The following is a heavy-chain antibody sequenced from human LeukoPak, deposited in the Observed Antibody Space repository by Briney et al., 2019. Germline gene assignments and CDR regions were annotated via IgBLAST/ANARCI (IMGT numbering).Heavy chain of an antibody. V-gene: IGHV1-2*02. CDR3: AMQAAAGPYYYYYMDV. CDR2: INPNSGGT. Sequence: ASVKVSCKASGYTFTGYYMHWVRQAPGQGLEWMGWINPNSGGTNYAQKFQGRVTMTRDTSISTAYMELSRLRSDDTAVYYCAMQAAAGPYYYYYMDVWGKGTTVTISS. CDR1: GYTFTGYY. D-gene: IGHD6-13*01. J-gene: IGHJ6*03.